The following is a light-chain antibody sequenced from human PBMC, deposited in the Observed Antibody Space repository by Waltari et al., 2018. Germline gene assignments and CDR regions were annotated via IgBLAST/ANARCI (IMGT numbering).Light chain of an antibody. V-gene: IGKV3-20*01. CDR3: QHYLRLPVT. CDR2: GAS. J-gene: IGKJ1*01. Sequence: EIVLTQSPGTLSLSLGERVTVSCRASQSVSRALAWYQQKPGQAPRLLISGASTRATGIPDRFSGSGSGTDFSLTISRLEPDDFAVYYCQHYLRLPVTFGQGTTVEI. CDR1: QSVSRA.